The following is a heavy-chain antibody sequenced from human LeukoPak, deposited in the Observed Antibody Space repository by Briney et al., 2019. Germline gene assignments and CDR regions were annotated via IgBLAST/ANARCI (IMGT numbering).Heavy chain of an antibody. Sequence: SETLSLTCAVSGGSISSGHSSWNWFRQPPGKGLEWIGYIYHSGSTYYNPSLKSRVTISVDRSKNQFSLKLSSVTAADTAVYYCARASSSGPYYFDYWGQGTLVTVSS. CDR1: GGSISSGHSS. CDR2: IYHSGST. CDR3: ARASSSGPYYFDY. V-gene: IGHV4-30-2*01. J-gene: IGHJ4*02. D-gene: IGHD3-22*01.